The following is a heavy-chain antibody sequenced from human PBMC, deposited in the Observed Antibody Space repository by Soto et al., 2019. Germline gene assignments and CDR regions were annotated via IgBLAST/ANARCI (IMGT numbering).Heavy chain of an antibody. Sequence: SETLSLTCTVSGGSISSSSYYWGWLRQPPGKGLEWIGSIYYSGSTYYNPSLKSRVTISVDTSKNQFSLKLSSVTAADTAVYYCARVKVGAFYYYYGMDVWGQGTTVTVSS. J-gene: IGHJ6*02. V-gene: IGHV4-39*01. CDR3: ARVKVGAFYYYYGMDV. CDR2: IYYSGST. D-gene: IGHD1-26*01. CDR1: GGSISSSSYY.